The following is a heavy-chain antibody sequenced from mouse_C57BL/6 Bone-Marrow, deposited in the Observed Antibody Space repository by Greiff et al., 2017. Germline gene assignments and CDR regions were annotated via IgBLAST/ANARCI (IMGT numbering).Heavy chain of an antibody. CDR1: GYTFTGYT. CDR3: ARHEEGIYYGNYDWFAY. J-gene: IGHJ3*01. D-gene: IGHD2-1*01. Sequence: VQGVESGAELVKPGASVKLSCKASGYTFTGYTIHWVKQRSGQGLEWIGWFYPGSGSIKYNEKFKDKATLTADKSSSTVYMELSRLTSEDSAVYFCARHEEGIYYGNYDWFAYWGQGTLVTVSA. CDR2: FYPGSGSI. V-gene: IGHV1-62-2*01.